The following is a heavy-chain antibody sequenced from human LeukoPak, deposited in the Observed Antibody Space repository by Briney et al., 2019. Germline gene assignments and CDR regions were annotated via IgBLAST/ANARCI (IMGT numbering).Heavy chain of an antibody. D-gene: IGHD1-14*01. V-gene: IGHV1-18*01. CDR1: GYTFTSYG. CDR3: ARDSDGSEPYNWFDP. J-gene: IGHJ5*02. Sequence: ASVKVSCKASGYTFTSYGISWVRQAPGQGLEWMGWISAYNGNTNYAQKLQGRVTMTTDTSTSTAYMELRSLRSDDTAVYYCARDSDGSEPYNWFDPWGQGTLVTVSS. CDR2: ISAYNGNT.